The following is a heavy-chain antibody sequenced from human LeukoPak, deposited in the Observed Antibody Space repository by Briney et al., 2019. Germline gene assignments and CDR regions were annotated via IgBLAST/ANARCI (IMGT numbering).Heavy chain of an antibody. CDR3: LHPAYGYW. J-gene: IGHJ4*02. CDR1: GFDFKSYA. V-gene: IGHV3-23*01. Sequence: GGSLRLSCAASGFDFKSYAMAWVRQAPGKGLEWVSSIGGTGQPTAHADSVKGRFTVSRDNSKNILYLQMNSLRAEDTARYYCLHPAYGYWGGQGTLVTVSS. CDR2: IGGTGQPT. D-gene: IGHD6-25*01.